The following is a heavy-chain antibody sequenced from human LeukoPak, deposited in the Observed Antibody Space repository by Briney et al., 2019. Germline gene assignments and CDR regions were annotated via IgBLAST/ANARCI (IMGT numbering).Heavy chain of an antibody. V-gene: IGHV4-38-2*02. CDR1: GYSISSGYY. J-gene: IGHJ5*02. CDR3: ARVMGITMVRLDNWFDP. Sequence: SETLSLICTVSGYSISSGYYWGWIRQPPGKGLEWIGSIYHSGSTYYNPFLKSRVTISVDTSKNQFSLKLSSVTAADTAVYYCARVMGITMVRLDNWFDPWGQGTLVTVSS. CDR2: IYHSGST. D-gene: IGHD3-10*01.